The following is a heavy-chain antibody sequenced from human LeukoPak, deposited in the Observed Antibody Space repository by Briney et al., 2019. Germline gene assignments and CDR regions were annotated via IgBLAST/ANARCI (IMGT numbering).Heavy chain of an antibody. D-gene: IGHD2-2*01. CDR2: IYSGGST. J-gene: IGHJ6*03. Sequence: GGSLRLSCAASGFTVSSNYMSWVRQAPGKGLEWVSVIYSGGSTYYADSVKGRFTISRDNAKNSLYLQMNSLRAEDTAVHYCARDIVVPAARYYYMDVWGKGTTVTVSS. CDR3: ARDIVVPAARYYYMDV. V-gene: IGHV3-66*01. CDR1: GFTVSSNY.